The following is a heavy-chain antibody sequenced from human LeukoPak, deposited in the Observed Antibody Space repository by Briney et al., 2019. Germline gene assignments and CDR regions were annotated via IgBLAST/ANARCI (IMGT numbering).Heavy chain of an antibody. D-gene: IGHD3-10*01. Sequence: SETLSLTCAVSGGSISSGGYSWSWIRQPPGKGLEWIGYIYYSGSTYYNPSLKSRVTISVDTSKNQFSLKLSSVTAADTAVYYCAREGVLWFGELPYWGQGTLVTVSS. J-gene: IGHJ4*02. CDR2: IYYSGST. V-gene: IGHV4-30-2*05. CDR1: GGSISSGGYS. CDR3: AREGVLWFGELPY.